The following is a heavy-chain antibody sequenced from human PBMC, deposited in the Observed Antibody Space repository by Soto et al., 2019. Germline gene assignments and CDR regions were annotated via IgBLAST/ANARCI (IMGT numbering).Heavy chain of an antibody. CDR1: GYSFADYH. J-gene: IGHJ6*02. Sequence: GASVKVSCKASGYSFADYHIHWVRQAPGQGLEWLGRINPKSGGTSTAQKFQGWVTMTTDTSISTASMELTRLTSDDTAIYYCARGDSTDCSNGVCSFFYNHDMDVWGQGTTVTVSS. D-gene: IGHD2-8*01. CDR2: INPKSGGT. V-gene: IGHV1-2*04. CDR3: ARGDSTDCSNGVCSFFYNHDMDV.